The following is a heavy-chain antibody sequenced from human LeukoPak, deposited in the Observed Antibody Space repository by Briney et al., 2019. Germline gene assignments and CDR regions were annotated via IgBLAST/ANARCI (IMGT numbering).Heavy chain of an antibody. Sequence: SVKVSCKASGGTFSSYAISWVRQAPGQGLEWMGGIIPISGTANYAQKFQGRVTITADESTSTAYMELSSLRSEDTAVYYCAGTYYYDSSGYPDDYWGQGTLVTVSS. CDR3: AGTYYYDSSGYPDDY. CDR1: GGTFSSYA. J-gene: IGHJ4*02. D-gene: IGHD3-22*01. V-gene: IGHV1-69*01. CDR2: IIPISGTA.